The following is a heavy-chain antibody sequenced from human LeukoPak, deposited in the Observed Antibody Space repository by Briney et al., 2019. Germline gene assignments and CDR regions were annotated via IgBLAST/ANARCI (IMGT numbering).Heavy chain of an antibody. CDR3: FGYISKSNYGMDV. J-gene: IGHJ6*02. D-gene: IGHD6-13*01. CDR1: GFTFGDYA. Sequence: PGRFLRLSCTASGFTFGDYAMNWVRQAPGKGLEWVGLIRSKSYGETTEYAASVRGRFTISRDDSRSVAYLQMNSLRAEDTAVYYCFGYISKSNYGMDVWGLGTTVTVSS. CDR2: IRSKSYGETT. V-gene: IGHV3-49*04.